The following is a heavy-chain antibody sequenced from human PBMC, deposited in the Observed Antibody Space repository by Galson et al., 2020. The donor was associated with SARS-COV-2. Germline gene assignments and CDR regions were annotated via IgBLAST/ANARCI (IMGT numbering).Heavy chain of an antibody. D-gene: IGHD6-19*01. CDR3: VKYSTGLYGKYCLDY. CDR1: GGSISITNYY. CDR2: IFYSGST. J-gene: IGHJ4*02. Sequence: ASETLSLTCTVSGGSISITNYYWGWIRQPPGKGLEWIANIFYSGSTYYNPSLKSRVTISVNTSKNQLSLKLTSVTAADTAVYYCVKYSTGLYGKYCLDYWGQGTLVTVSS. V-gene: IGHV4-39*07.